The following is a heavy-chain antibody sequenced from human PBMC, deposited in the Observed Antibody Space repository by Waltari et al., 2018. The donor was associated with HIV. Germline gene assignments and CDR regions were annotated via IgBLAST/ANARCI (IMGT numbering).Heavy chain of an antibody. CDR1: GFSLSSSGMS. V-gene: IGHV2-70*15. D-gene: IGHD6-6*01. J-gene: IGHJ3*02. CDR3: VRCSHWTSSAWGHVSDI. Sequence: QVTLRESGPALVKPSQTLTLTCTFSGFSLSSSGMSVSWIRQTPGKALEWLARIDWNDKTYFNPSLRTRFTISKDTSNSQVVLQMANMDPSDTATYFCVRCSHWTSSAWGHVSDIWGQGTMVTVSS. CDR2: IDWNDKT.